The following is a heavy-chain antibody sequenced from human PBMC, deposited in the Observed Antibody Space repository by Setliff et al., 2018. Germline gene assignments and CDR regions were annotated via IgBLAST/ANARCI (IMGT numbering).Heavy chain of an antibody. Sequence: SETLSLTCTVSGGSVSSSSYYWGWIRQPPGKGLEWIGTIYYSGTTYYSPSLKSRVTISVDTSKNQFSLKLSSVTAADTAVYYCARGGGGSGSNWYFDLWGRGTLVTVSS. V-gene: IGHV4-39*07. CDR1: GGSVSSSSYY. D-gene: IGHD3-22*01. J-gene: IGHJ2*01. CDR3: ARGGGGSGSNWYFDL. CDR2: IYYSGTT.